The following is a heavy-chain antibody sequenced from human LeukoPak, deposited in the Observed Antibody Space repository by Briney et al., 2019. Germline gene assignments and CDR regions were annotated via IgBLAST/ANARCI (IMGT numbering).Heavy chain of an antibody. CDR3: AREVVTMVRGVGWEFDY. Sequence: GASVKVSCKASGYSFTGYYIHWVRQAPGQGLEWMGWINPTSGGTNYAQKFQGRVTMTRDTSISTAYMELSRLRSDDTAVYYCAREVVTMVRGVGWEFDYWGQGTLVTVSS. CDR2: INPTSGGT. D-gene: IGHD3-10*01. J-gene: IGHJ4*02. CDR1: GYSFTGYY. V-gene: IGHV1-2*02.